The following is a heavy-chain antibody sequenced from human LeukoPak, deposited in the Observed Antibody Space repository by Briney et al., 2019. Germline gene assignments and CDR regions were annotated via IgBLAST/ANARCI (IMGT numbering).Heavy chain of an antibody. J-gene: IGHJ6*03. CDR3: AREGGWELLLDYYYMDV. CDR1: GGSISSYY. D-gene: IGHD1-26*01. CDR2: IYTSGST. V-gene: IGHV4-4*07. Sequence: SETLSLTCTVSGGSISSYYWSWIRQPAGKGLEWIGRIYTSGSTNYNPSLKSRVTMSVDTSKNQFSLKLSSVTAADTAVYYCAREGGWELLLDYYYMDVWGKGTTVTVSS.